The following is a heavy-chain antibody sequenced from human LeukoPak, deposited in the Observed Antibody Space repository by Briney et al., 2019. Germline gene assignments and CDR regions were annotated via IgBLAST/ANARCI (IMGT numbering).Heavy chain of an antibody. J-gene: IGHJ3*02. V-gene: IGHV1-2*02. D-gene: IGHD3-22*01. Sequence: GASVKVSCKASGYTFTGYYMHWVRQAPGQGLEWMGWINPNSGGTNYAQKFQGRVTMTRDTSISTAYMELSRLRSDDTAVYYCARGLMRYYYDSSGYYDVEAFDIWGQGTMVTVSS. CDR3: ARGLMRYYYDSSGYYDVEAFDI. CDR1: GYTFTGYY. CDR2: INPNSGGT.